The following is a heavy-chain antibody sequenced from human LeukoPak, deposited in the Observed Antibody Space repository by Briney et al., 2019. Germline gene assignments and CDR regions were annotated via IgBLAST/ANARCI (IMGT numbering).Heavy chain of an antibody. J-gene: IGHJ6*04. Sequence: PSETLSLTCAVYGGPFSGYYWSWIRQPPGKGLEWVGEINHSGSTNYNPSLKSRVTISVDTSKNQFSLKLSSLTAADTAVYYCARYCSSTSCFSWYYGMDVWGKGTTVTVSS. V-gene: IGHV4-34*01. CDR2: INHSGST. CDR3: ARYCSSTSCFSWYYGMDV. D-gene: IGHD2-2*01. CDR1: GGPFSGYY.